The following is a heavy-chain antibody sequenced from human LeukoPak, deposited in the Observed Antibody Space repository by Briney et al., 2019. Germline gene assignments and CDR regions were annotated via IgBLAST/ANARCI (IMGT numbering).Heavy chain of an antibody. V-gene: IGHV1-8*03. Sequence: ASVKVSCKASGYTFTSYDINWVRQATGQGLEWMGWMNPNSGNTGYAQKFQGRVTITRDTSASTAYMELSSLRSEDTAVYYCASSLAYSSSKDYWGQGTLVTVSS. D-gene: IGHD6-13*01. J-gene: IGHJ4*02. CDR1: GYTFTSYD. CDR3: ASSLAYSSSKDY. CDR2: MNPNSGNT.